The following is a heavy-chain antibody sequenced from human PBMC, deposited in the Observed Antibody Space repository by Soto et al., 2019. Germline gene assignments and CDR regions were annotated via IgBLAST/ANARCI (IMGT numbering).Heavy chain of an antibody. CDR1: GGTFSSDA. V-gene: IGHV1-69*01. Sequence: QVQLVQSGAEVRKPGSSVKVSCKACGGTFSSDAVSWVRQAPGQGLEWMGGLIPILGTTHYAQKFQGRVTITADESTNTAYMELSSLRSDDTAVYYCARASGYVSGWYHDYWGQGTRVTVSS. J-gene: IGHJ4*02. D-gene: IGHD6-19*01. CDR2: LIPILGTT. CDR3: ARASGYVSGWYHDY.